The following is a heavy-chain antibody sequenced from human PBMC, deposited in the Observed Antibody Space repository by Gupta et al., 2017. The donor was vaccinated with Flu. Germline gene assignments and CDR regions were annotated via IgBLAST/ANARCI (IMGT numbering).Heavy chain of an antibody. CDR2: ISGSGGST. CDR1: GFTSISYA. J-gene: IGHJ3*02. Sequence: EVQLLESGGGLVQPGGSLRLSCAASGFTSISYAMSWVRQAPGKGLEWVSAISGSGGSTYYADSVKGRFTISRDNSKNTLYLQMNSLRAEDTAVYYCAKDYGSGSLVRAFDIWGQGTMVTVSS. CDR3: AKDYGSGSLVRAFDI. V-gene: IGHV3-23*01. D-gene: IGHD6-19*01.